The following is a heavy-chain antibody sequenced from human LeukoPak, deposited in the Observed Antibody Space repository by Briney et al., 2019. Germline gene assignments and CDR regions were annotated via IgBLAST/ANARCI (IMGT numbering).Heavy chain of an antibody. J-gene: IGHJ4*02. CDR1: GFTFTTYS. CDR2: IKGDGSDI. CDR3: ARDYYKNFDY. V-gene: IGHV3-7*01. Sequence: PGGSLRLSCAASGFTFTTYSMTWVRQAPGRGLEWVARIKGDGSDIHYVDSVKGRFTISRDNARNSLYLQMNSLRAEDTAVYYCARDYYKNFDYWGQGTLVTVSS. D-gene: IGHD3-22*01.